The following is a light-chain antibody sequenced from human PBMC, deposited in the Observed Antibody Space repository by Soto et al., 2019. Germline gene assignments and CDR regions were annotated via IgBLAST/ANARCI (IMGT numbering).Light chain of an antibody. CDR2: DDS. CDR1: NIGSKS. V-gene: IGLV3-21*02. CDR3: QVWDASNDLHIV. J-gene: IGLJ2*01. Sequence: SYELTQPPSVSVAPGQTARITCGGKNIGSKSVHWYQQKSGKAHVLVVYDDSDRPSGIPERFSGSNSGNTATLTISRVEAGDEADYYCQVWDASNDLHIVFGGGTKLTVL.